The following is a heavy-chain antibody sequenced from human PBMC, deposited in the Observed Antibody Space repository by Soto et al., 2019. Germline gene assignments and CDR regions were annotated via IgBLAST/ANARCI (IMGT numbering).Heavy chain of an antibody. J-gene: IGHJ3*02. CDR2: IYPGDSDT. Sequence: PGESLKISCKGSGYSFTSYWIGWVRQMPGKGLEWMGIIYPGDSDTRYSPSFQGQVTISADKSISTAYLQWSSLKASDTAMYYCARYRVDYGSGTAFDIWGQGTMVTVSS. CDR1: GYSFTSYW. CDR3: ARYRVDYGSGTAFDI. D-gene: IGHD3-10*01. V-gene: IGHV5-51*01.